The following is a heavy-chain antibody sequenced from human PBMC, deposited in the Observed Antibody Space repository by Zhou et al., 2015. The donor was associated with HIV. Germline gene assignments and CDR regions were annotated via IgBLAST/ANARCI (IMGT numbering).Heavy chain of an antibody. V-gene: IGHV1-8*01. CDR1: GYTFTSYD. Sequence: QVQLVQSGAEVKKPGASVKVSCKASGYTFTSYDINWVRQATGQGLEWVGWVNPNSANTGYAQKFQGRVTMTRNTSITTAYMELSSLRSEDTAVYYCGRGTRYRQYYYYGMAVWGQGTTVIVSS. CDR3: GRGTRYRQYYYYGMAV. J-gene: IGHJ6*02. CDR2: VNPNSANT. D-gene: IGHD3-9*01.